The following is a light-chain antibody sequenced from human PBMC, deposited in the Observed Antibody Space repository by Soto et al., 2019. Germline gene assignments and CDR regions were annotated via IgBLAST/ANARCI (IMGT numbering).Light chain of an antibody. CDR2: LAS. V-gene: IGKV4-1*01. Sequence: VMTQSPDSLAVSLGERATINCKSSQSVLYSSNNKNYLAWYQLKPGQPPKLLIYLASTREFGVPDRFSGSGSGTDFTLTISSLQAEDVAVYYCQQYYDTPFTFGPGTKVDIK. J-gene: IGKJ3*01. CDR1: QSVLYSSNNKNY. CDR3: QQYYDTPFT.